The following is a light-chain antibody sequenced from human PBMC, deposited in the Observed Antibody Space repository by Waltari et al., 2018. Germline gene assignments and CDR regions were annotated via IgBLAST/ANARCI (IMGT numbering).Light chain of an antibody. Sequence: QAGLTQPPSVCKGLRQTATLTCTGNSNNVGNQGSAWLQQHQGHPPKLLSYRNNNRPSGISERFSASRSGNTASLTITGLQPEDEADYYCSAWDISLNTHVFGTGTKVTVL. CDR3: SAWDISLNTHV. CDR1: SNNVGNQG. J-gene: IGLJ1*01. V-gene: IGLV10-54*04. CDR2: RNN.